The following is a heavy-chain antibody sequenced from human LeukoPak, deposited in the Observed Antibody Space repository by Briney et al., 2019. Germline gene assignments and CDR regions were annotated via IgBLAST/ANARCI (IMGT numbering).Heavy chain of an antibody. V-gene: IGHV3-11*04. CDR2: ISSSGSTI. D-gene: IGHD3-16*01. J-gene: IGHJ4*02. Sequence: GGSLRLSCAASGFTFSDYYMSWLRQAPGKGLEWVSYISSSGSTIYYADSVKGRFTISRDNAKNSLYLQMNSLRADDTAVYYCARDHLYYEISGPRFDNWGQGTRVTVSS. CDR3: ARDHLYYEISGPRFDN. CDR1: GFTFSDYY.